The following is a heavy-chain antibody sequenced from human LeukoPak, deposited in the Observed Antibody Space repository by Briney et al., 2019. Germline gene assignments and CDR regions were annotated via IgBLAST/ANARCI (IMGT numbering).Heavy chain of an antibody. CDR1: GYSFTSYW. Sequence: GESLKISCKGSGYSFTSYWIGWVRQMPGKGLEWMGIIYPGDSDTRYSPSFKGQVTISADKPTSTAYLQWSSLKASDTAMYYCARNHYYGSGSYYNPDYWGQGTLVTVSS. J-gene: IGHJ4*02. D-gene: IGHD3-10*01. CDR3: ARNHYYGSGSYYNPDY. CDR2: IYPGDSDT. V-gene: IGHV5-51*01.